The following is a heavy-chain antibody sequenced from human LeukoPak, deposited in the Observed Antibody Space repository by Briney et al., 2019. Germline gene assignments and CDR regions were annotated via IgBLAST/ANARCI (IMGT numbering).Heavy chain of an antibody. Sequence: GGSLRLSCAASGFTFSSVWMSWVRQAPGKGLEWVSVISGSGVSTYHADSVKGRFTISRDNSKNTLYLQMNSLRAEDTAVYYCAKVQGSSWYDIFGLDVWGQGTTVTVSS. CDR2: ISGSGVST. CDR1: GFTFSSVW. V-gene: IGHV3-23*01. CDR3: AKVQGSSWYDIFGLDV. J-gene: IGHJ6*02. D-gene: IGHD6-13*01.